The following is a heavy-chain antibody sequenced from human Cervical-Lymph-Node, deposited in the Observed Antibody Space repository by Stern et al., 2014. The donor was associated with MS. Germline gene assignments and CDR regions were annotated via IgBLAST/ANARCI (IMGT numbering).Heavy chain of an antibody. Sequence: EVQLVESGAEVKKPGESLKVSCKGSGYSFTANWIAWVRQMPGKGLEWMGIIYPGDSDTRYSPSFQAQFTISADKSISTAYLQWSSLKASDTAMYYCARDYGDYAFDYWGQGTLVTVSS. CDR2: IYPGDSDT. CDR3: ARDYGDYAFDY. J-gene: IGHJ4*02. CDR1: GYSFTANW. D-gene: IGHD4-17*01. V-gene: IGHV5-51*01.